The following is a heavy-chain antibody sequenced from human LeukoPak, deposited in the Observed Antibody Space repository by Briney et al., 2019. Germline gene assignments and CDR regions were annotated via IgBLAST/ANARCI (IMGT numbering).Heavy chain of an antibody. CDR1: GFTFSSYS. D-gene: IGHD2-2*01. J-gene: IGHJ4*02. Sequence: GGSLRLSCAASGFTFSSYSMNWVRQAPGKGLEWVSYISSSSSTIYYADSVKGRFTISRDNAKNSLYLQMNSLRAEDTALYYYARGDCTTTSCYLFDYWGQGTLVTVSS. CDR2: ISSSSSTI. CDR3: ARGDCTTTSCYLFDY. V-gene: IGHV3-48*01.